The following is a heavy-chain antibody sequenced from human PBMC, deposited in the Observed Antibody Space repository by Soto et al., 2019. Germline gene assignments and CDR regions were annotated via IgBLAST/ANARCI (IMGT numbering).Heavy chain of an antibody. CDR1: GGSVGSYF. CDR2: IYINGNT. Sequence: PSETLSLTCTVSGGSVGSYFWSWIRQSAGKGLEWIGRIYINGNTSYNPSLKSRATVSVDTASNQFSLKLTSVTAADTAVYYCAGGDYHWGSYFDQWGQGALVTVSS. D-gene: IGHD4-17*01. V-gene: IGHV4-4*07. CDR3: AGGDYHWGSYFDQ. J-gene: IGHJ4*02.